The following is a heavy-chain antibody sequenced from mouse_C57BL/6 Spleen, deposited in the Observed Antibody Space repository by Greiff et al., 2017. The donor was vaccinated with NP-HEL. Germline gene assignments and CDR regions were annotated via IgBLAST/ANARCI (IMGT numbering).Heavy chain of an antibody. J-gene: IGHJ1*03. Sequence: VQLKQSGPELVKPGASVKISCKASGYSFTGYYMHWVKQSSEKSLEWIGEINPSTGGTSYNQKFKGKATLTEDKSSSTAYMQLKSLTSEDSAVYYCARWDDYDVDWYFDVWGTGTTVTVSS. CDR3: ARWDDYDVDWYFDV. V-gene: IGHV1-43*01. D-gene: IGHD2-4*01. CDR2: INPSTGGT. CDR1: GYSFTGYY.